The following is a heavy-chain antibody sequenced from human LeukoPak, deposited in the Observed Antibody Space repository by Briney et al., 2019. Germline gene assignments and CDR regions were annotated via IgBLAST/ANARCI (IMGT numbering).Heavy chain of an antibody. CDR2: IIPIFGTA. V-gene: IGHV1-69*13. D-gene: IGHD5-18*01. CDR1: GGTFSSYA. CDR3: ARHGGYSNYYYYGMDV. Sequence: ASVKVSCKASGGTFSSYAISWVRQAPGQGLEWMGGIIPIFGTANYAQKFQGRVTITADESTSTAYMELSSLRSEDTAVYYCARHGGYSNYYYYGMDVWGQGTMVTVSS. J-gene: IGHJ6*02.